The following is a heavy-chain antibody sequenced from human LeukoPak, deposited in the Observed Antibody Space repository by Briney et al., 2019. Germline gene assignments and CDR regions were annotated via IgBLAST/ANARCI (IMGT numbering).Heavy chain of an antibody. CDR2: IYTSGST. J-gene: IGHJ5*02. D-gene: IGHD3-10*01. V-gene: IGHV4-4*09. Sequence: PSETLSLTCTVSGGSISSYYWSWTRQPPGKGLEWIGYIYTSGSTNYSPSLKSRVTISVDTSKNQFSLKLSSVTAADTAVYYCARRSMVRGVIWFDPWGQGTLVTVSS. CDR1: GGSISSYY. CDR3: ARRSMVRGVIWFDP.